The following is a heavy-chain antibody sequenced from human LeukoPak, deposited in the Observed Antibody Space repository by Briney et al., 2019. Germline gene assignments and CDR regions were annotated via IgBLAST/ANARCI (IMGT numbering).Heavy chain of an antibody. CDR1: GFTFTTYY. V-gene: IGHV1-46*01. CDR2: INPSGSST. CDR3: ARNRRNWNHVTGEPFDM. D-gene: IGHD1-1*01. J-gene: IGHJ3*02. Sequence: GASVKVSCKASGFTFTTYYINWVRQAPGQGLEWMGIINPSGSSTSSAQKFQGRVTMTRDTSTSTVYMELTSLRSEDTAVYYCARNRRNWNHVTGEPFDMWGQGTMVTVS.